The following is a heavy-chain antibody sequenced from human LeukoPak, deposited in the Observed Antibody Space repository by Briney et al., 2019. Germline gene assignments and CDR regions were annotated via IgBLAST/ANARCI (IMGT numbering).Heavy chain of an antibody. Sequence: GGSLRLSCAASGFTFTSYGMNWFRQAPGKGLEWVAFIPYDGSNKYYADSVKGRFTVPRDNSKNTLYLQMNSLRPEDTAVYFCARDGVYCSTTTCYYRGYTSTAGDYWGQGTLVTVSS. CDR3: ARDGVYCSTTTCYYRGYTSTAGDY. CDR1: GFTFTSYG. V-gene: IGHV3-30*02. J-gene: IGHJ4*02. CDR2: IPYDGSNK. D-gene: IGHD2-2*01.